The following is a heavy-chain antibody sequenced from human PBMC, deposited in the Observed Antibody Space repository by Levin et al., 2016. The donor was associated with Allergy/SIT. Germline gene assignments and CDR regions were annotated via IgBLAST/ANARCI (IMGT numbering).Heavy chain of an antibody. CDR2: IYSGGST. Sequence: GESLKISCSASGFSVTSSYMNWVRQAPGKGLEWVSLIYSGGSTSYADSVKGRFTISRDNSKNTLYLQMNSLRAEDTAVYYCARREITGTTGDYWGQGTLVTVSS. D-gene: IGHD1-7*01. V-gene: IGHV3-53*01. CDR3: ARREITGTTGDY. J-gene: IGHJ4*02. CDR1: GFSVTSSY.